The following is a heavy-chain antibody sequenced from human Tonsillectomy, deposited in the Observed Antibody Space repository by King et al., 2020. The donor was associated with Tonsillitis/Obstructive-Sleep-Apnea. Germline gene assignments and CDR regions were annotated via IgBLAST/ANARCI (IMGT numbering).Heavy chain of an antibody. Sequence: VQLVESGGGLVQPGGSLRLSCAASGFTFSSYAMSWVRQAPGKGLEWVSAISGSGCSTYYADSVKGRFTISRDNSKNTLYLQMNSLRAEDTAVYYCATFDGGPADPDSSGSFDYWGQGTLVTVSS. CDR3: ATFDGGPADPDSSGSFDY. D-gene: IGHD3-22*01. J-gene: IGHJ4*02. CDR1: GFTFSSYA. V-gene: IGHV3-23*04. CDR2: ISGSGCST.